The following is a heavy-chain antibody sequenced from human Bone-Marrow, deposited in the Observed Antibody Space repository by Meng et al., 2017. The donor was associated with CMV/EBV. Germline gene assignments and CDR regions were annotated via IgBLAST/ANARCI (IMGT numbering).Heavy chain of an antibody. CDR3: ARDAYEQWTYTLYGMDV. J-gene: IGHJ6*02. CDR1: GFTFSSYS. Sequence: GESLKISCAASGFTFSSYSMNWVRQAPGKGLEWVSSISSSSSYIYYADSVKGRFTISRDNAKNSLYLQINSPRAEDTAVYYCARDAYEQWTYTLYGMDVWGQGTTVTVSS. CDR2: ISSSSSYI. D-gene: IGHD6-19*01. V-gene: IGHV3-21*01.